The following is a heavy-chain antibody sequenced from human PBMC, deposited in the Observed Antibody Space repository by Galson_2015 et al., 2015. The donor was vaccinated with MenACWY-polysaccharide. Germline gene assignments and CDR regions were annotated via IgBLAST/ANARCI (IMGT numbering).Heavy chain of an antibody. V-gene: IGHV3-30*02. CDR2: IRHDGTNE. CDR1: GFTFKHYG. J-gene: IGHJ4*02. Sequence: SLRLSCAASGFTFKHYGMHWVRQAPGKGLEWVAFIRHDGTNEDYVDSVRGRFTISRDNSKNTLYLQMSSLPTEDTAVYFCAKQVYSSGCDYWSLGTLVTVSS. D-gene: IGHD6-19*01. CDR3: AKQVYSSGCDY.